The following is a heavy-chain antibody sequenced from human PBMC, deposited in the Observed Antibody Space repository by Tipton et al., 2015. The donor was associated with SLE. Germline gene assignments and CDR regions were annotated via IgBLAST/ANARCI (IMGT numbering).Heavy chain of an antibody. Sequence: TLSLTFTVSGGSISSGGLYWSWIRQHPREGLEWIGYIHNSGSTYYNPSLKSRVTISLDTSKNQFSLKLSSVTAADTAVYFCARARGTQLWSYYFDYWGQGTLVTVSS. CDR2: IHNSGST. J-gene: IGHJ4*02. CDR3: ARARGTQLWSYYFDY. CDR1: GGSISSGGLY. D-gene: IGHD5-18*01. V-gene: IGHV4-31*03.